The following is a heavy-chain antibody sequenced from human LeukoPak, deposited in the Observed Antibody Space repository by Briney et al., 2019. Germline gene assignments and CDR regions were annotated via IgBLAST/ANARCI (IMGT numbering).Heavy chain of an antibody. CDR1: GFTFDDYA. D-gene: IGHD3-10*01. J-gene: IGHJ4*02. V-gene: IGHV3-9*01. CDR3: ATDSMLVSGSGSYFDH. CDR2: ISWNSGSI. Sequence: GRSLRLPCAASGFTFDDYAMHWVRQGPGKGLEWVSGISWNSGSIVYADSVKGRFTISRDNAKNSLYLQMGTLRPEDTALYYCATDSMLVSGSGSYFDHWGQGALVSVSS.